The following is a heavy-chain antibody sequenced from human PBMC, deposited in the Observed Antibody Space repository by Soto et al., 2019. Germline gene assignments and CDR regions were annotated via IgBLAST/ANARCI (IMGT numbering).Heavy chain of an antibody. D-gene: IGHD2-2*01. Sequence: GGSLRLSCAVSGFIFSDFGMNWVRQAPGKGLEWVASIGSSGGYIFYADSVKGRFTISRDNAKKSLDLQINSLRAEDTAVYYCAREKKHQSLGGRFGMDVWGQGTTVTVS. V-gene: IGHV3-21*01. CDR1: GFIFSDFG. CDR3: AREKKHQSLGGRFGMDV. CDR2: IGSSGGYI. J-gene: IGHJ6*02.